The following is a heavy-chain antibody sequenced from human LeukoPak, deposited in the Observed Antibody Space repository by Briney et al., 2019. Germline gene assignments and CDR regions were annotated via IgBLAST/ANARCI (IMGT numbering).Heavy chain of an antibody. CDR2: IYYSRST. D-gene: IGHD6-19*01. V-gene: IGHV4-59*01. CDR3: ARNAAVAGMIFDY. CDR1: GGSISSYY. Sequence: PSETLSLTCTVSGGSISSYYWSWIRQPPGKGLEWIGYIYYSRSTNYNPSLKSRVTISVDTSKNQFSLKLSSVTAADTAVYYCARNAAVAGMIFDYWGQGTLVTVSS. J-gene: IGHJ4*02.